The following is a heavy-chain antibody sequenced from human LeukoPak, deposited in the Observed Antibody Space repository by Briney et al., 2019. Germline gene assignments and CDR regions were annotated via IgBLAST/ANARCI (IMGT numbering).Heavy chain of an antibody. CDR1: GDSISSGDYF. Sequence: SETLSLTCTVSGDSISSGDYFWSWIRQSPGKGLEWIGYTSHYGNAYYNPSLSSRVSSSVDTSKNQVSLKITSVTAADTAIYYCARDGYNSAPFDFWGPGTLVTVSS. CDR3: ARDGYNSAPFDF. CDR2: TSHYGNA. D-gene: IGHD5-24*01. V-gene: IGHV4-30-2*06. J-gene: IGHJ4*02.